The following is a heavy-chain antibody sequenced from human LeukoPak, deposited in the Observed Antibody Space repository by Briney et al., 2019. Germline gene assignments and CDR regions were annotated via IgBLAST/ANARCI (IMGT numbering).Heavy chain of an antibody. D-gene: IGHD6-13*01. Sequence: GGSPRLSCEASGFTFDDYGMHWVRQAPGKGLEWVSSISWNSASVGYVDSAKGRFTISRDNAKKTLYLQMNSLRAEDTALYYCAKDYGYSSSWYDYWGQGTLVTVSS. CDR1: GFTFDDYG. CDR3: AKDYGYSSSWYDY. V-gene: IGHV3-9*01. CDR2: ISWNSASV. J-gene: IGHJ4*02.